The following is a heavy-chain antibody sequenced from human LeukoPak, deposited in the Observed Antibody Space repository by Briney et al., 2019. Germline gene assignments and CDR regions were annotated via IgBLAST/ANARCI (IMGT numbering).Heavy chain of an antibody. Sequence: PGASPRLSCAASGFTVITNDMTWVRQAPGKGLEWVSVLYSDGNTKYADSVQGRFTISRDNSKNTLYLEMNSLSPDDTAVYYCARGVEPLAANTLAYWGQGTLVTVSS. CDR3: ARGVEPLAANTLAY. CDR2: LYSDGNT. J-gene: IGHJ4*02. D-gene: IGHD1-14*01. V-gene: IGHV3-53*01. CDR1: GFTVITND.